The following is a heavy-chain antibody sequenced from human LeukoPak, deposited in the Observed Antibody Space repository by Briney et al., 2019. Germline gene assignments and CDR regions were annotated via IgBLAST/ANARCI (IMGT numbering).Heavy chain of an antibody. D-gene: IGHD1-20*01. J-gene: IGHJ4*02. CDR3: ARLTGLPPNSGGSGYFDY. CDR2: IYPGDSDT. Sequence: GESLKISCKGSGYSFTSYWIGWVRQMPGKGLEWMGIIYPGDSDTRYSPSFQGQVTISADKSISTAYLQWSSLKASDTAMYYCARLTGLPPNSGGSGYFDYWGQGTLVTVSS. V-gene: IGHV5-51*01. CDR1: GYSFTSYW.